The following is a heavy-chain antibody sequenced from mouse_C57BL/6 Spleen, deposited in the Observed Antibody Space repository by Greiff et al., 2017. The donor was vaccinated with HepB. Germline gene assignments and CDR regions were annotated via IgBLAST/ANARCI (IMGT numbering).Heavy chain of an antibody. D-gene: IGHD3-2*02. J-gene: IGHJ4*01. CDR1: GYAFSSSW. V-gene: IGHV1-82*01. CDR2: IYPGDGDT. Sequence: VQLQQSGPELVKPGASVKISCKASGYAFSSSWMNWVKQRPGKGLEWIGRIYPGDGDTNYNGKFKGKATLTADKSSSTAYMQLSSLTSEDSAVSFCARQLRLYYYAMDYWGQGTSVTVSS. CDR3: ARQLRLYYYAMDY.